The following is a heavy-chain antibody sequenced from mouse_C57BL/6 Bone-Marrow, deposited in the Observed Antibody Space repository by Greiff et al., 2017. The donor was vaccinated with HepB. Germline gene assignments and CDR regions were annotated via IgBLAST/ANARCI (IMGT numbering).Heavy chain of an antibody. CDR3: ARDLGYGSSFFDY. V-gene: IGHV5-16*01. CDR2: INYDGSST. D-gene: IGHD1-1*01. Sequence: EVQVVESEGGLVQPGSSMKLSCTASGFTFSDYYMAWVRQVPEKGLEWVANINYDGSSTYYLDSLKSRFIISRDNAKNILYLQMSSLKSEDTATYYCARDLGYGSSFFDYWGQGTTLTVSS. J-gene: IGHJ2*01. CDR1: GFTFSDYY.